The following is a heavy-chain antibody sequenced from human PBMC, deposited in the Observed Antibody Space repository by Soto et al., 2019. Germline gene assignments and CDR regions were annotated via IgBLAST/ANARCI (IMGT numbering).Heavy chain of an antibody. CDR1: GYTFTIYA. V-gene: IGHV1-3*05. CDR2: INAVNGKT. D-gene: IGHD2-15*01. Sequence: QVQLVQSGAEEKKPGASVKVSCKASGYTFTIYAIHWVRQAPGQRLEWMGWINAVNGKTKYSQKFHGRVTIAGDTTASTAYRELSSWRSEDTAVYYCARDDCSGGSCYPPTGALDIWGQGTMVTVSS. CDR3: ARDDCSGGSCYPPTGALDI. J-gene: IGHJ3*02.